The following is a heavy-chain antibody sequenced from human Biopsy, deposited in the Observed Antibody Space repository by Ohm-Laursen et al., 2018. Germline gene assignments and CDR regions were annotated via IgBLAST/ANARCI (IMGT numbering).Heavy chain of an antibody. CDR3: ARAKLEPVYYYYGMDV. D-gene: IGHD1-1*01. Sequence: ASVKVSCNASGYTFTSYAISWVRQAPGQGLEWMGWSSGYNGKTNYAQKFQGRLIMTTDTSTSTAYMDLRSLRSDDTAVYYCARAKLEPVYYYYGMDVWGQGTTVTVSS. CDR2: SSGYNGKT. V-gene: IGHV1-18*01. CDR1: GYTFTSYA. J-gene: IGHJ6*02.